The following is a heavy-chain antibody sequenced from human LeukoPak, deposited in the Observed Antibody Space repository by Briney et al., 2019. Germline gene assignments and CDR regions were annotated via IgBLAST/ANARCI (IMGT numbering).Heavy chain of an antibody. V-gene: IGHV5-51*01. CDR2: IYPGDSDT. Sequence: GESLKISCKGSGYSFTSYWIGWVRQMPGKGLEWMGIIYPGDSDTRYSPSIQGQVTISADKSISTAYLQWSSLKASDTAMYYCARVPVDTAMVNAFDIWGQGTMVTVSS. D-gene: IGHD5-18*01. CDR3: ARVPVDTAMVNAFDI. CDR1: GYSFTSYW. J-gene: IGHJ3*02.